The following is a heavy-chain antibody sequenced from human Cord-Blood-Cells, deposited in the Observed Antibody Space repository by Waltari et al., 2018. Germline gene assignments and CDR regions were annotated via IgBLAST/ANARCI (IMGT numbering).Heavy chain of an antibody. V-gene: IGHV3-21*01. CDR3: ARSTYGDWDY. CDR1: GFTFSSFS. D-gene: IGHD4-17*01. Sequence: EVQLVEPGGGLVKPGGALRRACAASGFTFSSFSMTWVRQAPGKGLEWVSSISSSRSYIYYADSVKGRFTISRDNAKNSLYLQMNSLRAEDTAVYYCARSTYGDWDYWGQGTLVTVSS. J-gene: IGHJ4*02. CDR2: ISSSRSYI.